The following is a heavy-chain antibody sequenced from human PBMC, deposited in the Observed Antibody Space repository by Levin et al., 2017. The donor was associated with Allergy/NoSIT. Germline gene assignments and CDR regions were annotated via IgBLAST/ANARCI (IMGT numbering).Heavy chain of an antibody. Sequence: GGSLRLSCAASGFTFSSYWMSWVRQAPGKGLEWVANIKQDGSEKYYVDSVKGRFTISRDNAKNSLYLQMNSLRAEDTAVYYCARVDAGSYYTPRYYYYYGMDVWGQGTTVTVSS. CDR2: IKQDGSEK. CDR1: GFTFSSYW. CDR3: ARVDAGSYYTPRYYYYYGMDV. V-gene: IGHV3-7*01. D-gene: IGHD1-26*01. J-gene: IGHJ6*02.